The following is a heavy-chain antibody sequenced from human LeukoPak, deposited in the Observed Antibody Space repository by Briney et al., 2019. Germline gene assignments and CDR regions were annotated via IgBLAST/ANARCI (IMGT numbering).Heavy chain of an antibody. CDR2: ISESGTGT. CDR1: RLPFSSYA. CDR3: AKVYTAMVLSRLDY. J-gene: IGHJ4*02. Sequence: PGGSLRLSCAASRLPFSSYAMSWVRQAPGKGLEWVSAISESGTGTYYADSVKGRFTISRDNSKNTLYLQMNSLRAEDTAVYYCAKVYTAMVLSRLDYWGQGTLVTVSS. V-gene: IGHV3-23*01. D-gene: IGHD5-18*01.